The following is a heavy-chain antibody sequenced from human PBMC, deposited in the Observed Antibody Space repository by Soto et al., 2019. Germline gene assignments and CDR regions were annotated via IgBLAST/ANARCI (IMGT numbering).Heavy chain of an antibody. D-gene: IGHD6-19*01. CDR2: IYYSGIT. J-gene: IGHJ4*02. CDR1: GDSITSNSYF. Sequence: SETLSLTCTVSGDSITSNSYFWAWIRQPPGKGLEWIGSIYYSGITYYNPSLKSRVTISVDTSKNQFSLKLSSVTAADTAVYYCARTTVVGTSKLNYFDYWGQGTLVTVSS. V-gene: IGHV4-39*01. CDR3: ARTTVVGTSKLNYFDY.